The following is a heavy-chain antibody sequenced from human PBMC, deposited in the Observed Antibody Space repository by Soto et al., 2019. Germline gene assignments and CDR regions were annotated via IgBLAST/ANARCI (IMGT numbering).Heavy chain of an antibody. CDR2: ISYDGSNK. D-gene: IGHD2-2*01. V-gene: IGHV3-30-3*01. J-gene: IGHJ4*02. Sequence: LRLSCAASGFTFSSYALHWVRQAPGKGLEWVAVISYDGSNKYYADSVKGRFTISRDNSKNTLYVQMNSLRGEDTAVYYCARGPSSLTRFDYWGQGTLVTVSS. CDR1: GFTFSSYA. CDR3: ARGPSSLTRFDY.